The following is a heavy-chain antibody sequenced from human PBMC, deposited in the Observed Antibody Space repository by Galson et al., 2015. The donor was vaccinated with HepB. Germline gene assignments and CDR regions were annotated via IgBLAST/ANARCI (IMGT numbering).Heavy chain of an antibody. V-gene: IGHV3-30*03. CDR3: ASVHYDSSGYYYSDAFDI. J-gene: IGHJ3*02. CDR2: ISYDGSNK. CDR1: GFTFSSYG. Sequence: SLRLSCAASGFTFSSYGMHWVRQAPGKGLEWVAVISYDGSNKYYADSVKGRFTISRDNSKNTLYLQMNSLRAEDTAVYYCASVHYDSSGYYYSDAFDIWGQGTMVTVSS. D-gene: IGHD3-22*01.